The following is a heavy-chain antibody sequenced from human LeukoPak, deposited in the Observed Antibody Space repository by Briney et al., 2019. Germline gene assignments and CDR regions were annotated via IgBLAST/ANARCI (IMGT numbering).Heavy chain of an antibody. CDR2: INPSGGST. V-gene: IGHV1-46*03. CDR3: AICCSSTSCPIDY. J-gene: IGHJ4*02. CDR1: GYTFTSYY. D-gene: IGHD2-2*01. Sequence: ASVKVSCKASGYTFTSYYMHWVRQAPGQGLEWIGIINPSGGSTSYAQKFQGRVAMTRDTSTSTVYMELSSLRSEDTAVYYCAICCSSTSCPIDYWGQGTLVTVSS.